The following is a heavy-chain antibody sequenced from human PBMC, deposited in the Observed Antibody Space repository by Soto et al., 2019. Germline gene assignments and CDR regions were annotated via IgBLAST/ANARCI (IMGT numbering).Heavy chain of an antibody. CDR2: ISGTTNYR. Sequence: GGSLRLSCAASGFIFGDFYMTWIRQAPGKGLEWISEISGTTNYRNYADSVKGRFTVSRENAKNTLYLEMNSLRAEDTAVYFCARDRDTYGHGFFDYWGQGALVTASS. CDR1: GFIFGDFY. CDR3: ARDRDTYGHGFFDY. D-gene: IGHD5-18*01. V-gene: IGHV3-11*05. J-gene: IGHJ4*02.